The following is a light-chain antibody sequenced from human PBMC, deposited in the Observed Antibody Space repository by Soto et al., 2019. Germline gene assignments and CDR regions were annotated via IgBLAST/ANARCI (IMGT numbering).Light chain of an antibody. Sequence: EIVMTQSPATLSVSPGERATLSCRASQSVSSSLAWYQQKPGQAPRLLIYGASIRATGVPATFSGSGSGTEFTLSISSLQSEHLGVYYCQQDSSWPLTFGGGTKVDNK. CDR3: QQDSSWPLT. CDR1: QSVSSS. CDR2: GAS. J-gene: IGKJ4*01. V-gene: IGKV3-15*01.